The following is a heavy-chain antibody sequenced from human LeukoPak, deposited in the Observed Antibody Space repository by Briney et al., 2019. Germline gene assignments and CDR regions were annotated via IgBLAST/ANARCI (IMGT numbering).Heavy chain of an antibody. V-gene: IGHV4-39*02. D-gene: IGHD7-27*01. CDR1: GGSISSSSYY. CDR2: IYYSGST. CDR3: AREWGSAGFNWFDP. Sequence: SETLSLTCTVSGGSISSSSYYWGWIRQPPGKGLEWIGSIYYSGSTYYNPSLKSRVTISVDTSKNQFSLKLSSVTAADTAVYYCAREWGSAGFNWFDPWGQGTLVTVSS. J-gene: IGHJ5*02.